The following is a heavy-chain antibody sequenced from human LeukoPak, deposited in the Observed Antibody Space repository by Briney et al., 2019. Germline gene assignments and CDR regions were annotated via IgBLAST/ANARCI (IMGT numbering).Heavy chain of an antibody. V-gene: IGHV4-34*01. J-gene: IGHJ4*02. Sequence: PSETLSLTCAVYGGSFSGYYWSWIRQPPGKGLEWIGEINHSGSTNYNPSLKSRVTISVDTSKNRFSLKLSSVTAADTAVYYCARAVVGATFDYWGQGTLVTVSS. CDR2: INHSGST. D-gene: IGHD1-26*01. CDR1: GGSFSGYY. CDR3: ARAVVGATFDY.